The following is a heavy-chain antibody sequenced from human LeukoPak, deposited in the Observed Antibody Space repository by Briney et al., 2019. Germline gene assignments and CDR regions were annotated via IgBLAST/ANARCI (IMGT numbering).Heavy chain of an antibody. D-gene: IGHD2-15*01. J-gene: IGHJ4*02. CDR2: IKTKNEGETT. CDR1: GFTFTSHW. CDR3: TTDATLGCNDGSCLLLY. Sequence: GGSLRLSCEASGFTFTSHWMSWVRQAPGRGLEWVGRIKTKNEGETTDYAAPVKGRFTISRDDSKNTVYLQMSSLKTEDTAVYYCTTDATLGCNDGSCLLLYWGQGTLVTVSS. V-gene: IGHV3-15*01.